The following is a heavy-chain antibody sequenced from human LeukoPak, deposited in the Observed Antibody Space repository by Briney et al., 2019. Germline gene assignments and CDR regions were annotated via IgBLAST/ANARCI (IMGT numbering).Heavy chain of an antibody. J-gene: IGHJ1*01. CDR2: IKQDGSEK. CDR1: GFTFSSYG. V-gene: IGHV3-7*01. Sequence: PGGSLRLSCAASGFTFSSYGMHWVRQAPGKGLEWVANIKQDGSEKYYVDSVKGRFTISRDNAKNSLYLQMNSLRAEDTAVYYCATYSSLNRREFQYWGQGTLLTVSS. D-gene: IGHD3-22*01. CDR3: ATYSSLNRREFQY.